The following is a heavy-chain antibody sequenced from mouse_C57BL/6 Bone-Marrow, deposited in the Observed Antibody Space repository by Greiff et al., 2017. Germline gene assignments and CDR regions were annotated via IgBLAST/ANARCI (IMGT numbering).Heavy chain of an antibody. CDR3: ARSGGNYVSYWYLDV. D-gene: IGHD2-1*01. V-gene: IGHV1-64*01. CDR2: IHPNSGST. CDR1: GYTFTSYW. Sequence: QVQLMQPGAELVKPGASVKLSCKASGYTFTSYWMHWVQQRPGQGLEWIGMIHPNSGSTNYNEKFKSKATLTVDKSSSTAYMQLSSLTSEDSAVYYGARSGGNYVSYWYLDVWGTGNTVTVSS. J-gene: IGHJ1*03.